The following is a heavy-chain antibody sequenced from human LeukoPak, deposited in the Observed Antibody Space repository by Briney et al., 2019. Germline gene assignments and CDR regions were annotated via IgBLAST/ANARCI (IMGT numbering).Heavy chain of an antibody. CDR1: GFTVTTNY. D-gene: IGHD1-26*01. CDR3: AGGFGGRYWAFDI. Sequence: GGSLRLSCAAPGFTVTTNYMSWVRQAPGKGLEWVSITYSGGNSNSADSVKGRFTVTRDDSKNTLFLQMNSLRPEDTAIYYCAGGFGGRYWAFDIWGQGTMVTVFS. V-gene: IGHV3-66*01. J-gene: IGHJ3*02. CDR2: TYSGGNS.